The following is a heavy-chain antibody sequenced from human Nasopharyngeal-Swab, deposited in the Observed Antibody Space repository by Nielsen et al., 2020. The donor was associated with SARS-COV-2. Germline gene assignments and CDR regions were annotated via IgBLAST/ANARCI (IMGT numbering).Heavy chain of an antibody. V-gene: IGHV1-69*13. CDR3: ARDGDRRERWLQFLDY. D-gene: IGHD5-24*01. CDR2: IIPIFGTA. Sequence: SVQVSCKASGGTFSSYAINWVRQAPGQGLEWMGGIIPIFGTANYAQKFQGRVTITADESTSTAYMELSSLRSEDTAVYYCARDGDRRERWLQFLDYWGQGTLVTVSS. CDR1: GGTFSSYA. J-gene: IGHJ4*02.